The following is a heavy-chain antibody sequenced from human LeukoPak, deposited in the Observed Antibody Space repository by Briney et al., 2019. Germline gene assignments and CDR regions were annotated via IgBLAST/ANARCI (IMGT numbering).Heavy chain of an antibody. CDR1: GGTFSSYA. J-gene: IGHJ4*02. CDR3: ARNYYDSSGYFDY. D-gene: IGHD3-22*01. V-gene: IGHV1-69*05. Sequence: ASVKVSCKASGGTFSSYAISWVRQAPGQGLEWMGRIIPIFGTANYAQKFQGRATITTDESTSTAYMELSSLRSEDTAVYYCARNYYDSSGYFDYWGQGTLVTVSS. CDR2: IIPIFGTA.